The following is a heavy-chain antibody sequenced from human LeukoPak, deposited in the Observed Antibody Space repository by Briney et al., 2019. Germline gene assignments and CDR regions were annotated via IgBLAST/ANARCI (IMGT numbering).Heavy chain of an antibody. J-gene: IGHJ4*02. CDR2: IYSGGST. V-gene: IGHV3-53*01. CDR1: GFTVSSSY. D-gene: IGHD5-18*01. Sequence: GGSLRLSCAASGFTVSSSYMSWVRQAPGKGLEWVSVIYSGGSTYYADSVKGRFTISRDNSKNTLYLQMNSLRAEDTAVYYCARDPGSYGYRTALDYWGQGTLVTVSS. CDR3: ARDPGSYGYRTALDY.